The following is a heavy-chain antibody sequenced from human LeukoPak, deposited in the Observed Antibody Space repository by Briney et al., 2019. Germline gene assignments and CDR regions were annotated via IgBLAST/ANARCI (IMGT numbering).Heavy chain of an antibody. Sequence: ASVKVSCKASGYTFTSYGISWVRQAPGQGLEWMGWVSAYNGNTNYAQKLQGRVTMTTDTSTSTAHMELRSLRSDDTAVYYCARVSPDSSGYYYEDYWGQGTLVTVSS. V-gene: IGHV1-18*01. CDR1: GYTFTSYG. D-gene: IGHD3-22*01. J-gene: IGHJ4*02. CDR3: ARVSPDSSGYYYEDY. CDR2: VSAYNGNT.